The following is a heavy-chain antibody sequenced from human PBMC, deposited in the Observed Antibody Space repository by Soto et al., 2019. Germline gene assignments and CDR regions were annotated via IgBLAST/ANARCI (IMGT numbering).Heavy chain of an antibody. CDR3: ARSQVSWPNFDY. V-gene: IGHV4-59*08. Sequence: QVQLQESGPGLVKPSETLSLTCTVSGGSISSYYWSWIRQPPGKGLEWIGYIYYSGSTNYNPSLKSRVTISVDTSKNQFSLKLSSVTAADTAVYYCARSQVSWPNFDYWGQGTLVTVSS. CDR2: IYYSGST. J-gene: IGHJ4*02. CDR1: GGSISSYY. D-gene: IGHD2-8*01.